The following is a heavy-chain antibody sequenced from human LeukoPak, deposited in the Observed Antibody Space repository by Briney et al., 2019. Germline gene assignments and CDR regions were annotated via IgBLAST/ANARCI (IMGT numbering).Heavy chain of an antibody. J-gene: IGHJ6*03. CDR2: IIPIFNTV. CDR3: AREPYYYDSSGYSSPVYYYMDV. D-gene: IGHD3-22*01. Sequence: SVKVSCKTYAGTFSSYSIAWVRQAPGQGLEWMGGIIPIFNTVNYAQRFQGRVTFTTDESTSTAYMELSSLRSDDTAVYYCAREPYYYDSSGYSSPVYYYMDVWGKGTTVTVSS. CDR1: AGTFSSYS. V-gene: IGHV1-69*05.